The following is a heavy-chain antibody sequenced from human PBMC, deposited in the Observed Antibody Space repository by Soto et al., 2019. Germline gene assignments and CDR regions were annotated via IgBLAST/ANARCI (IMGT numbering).Heavy chain of an antibody. CDR3: EVGRYYDSSGYYYPKNFDY. V-gene: IGHV3-23*01. J-gene: IGHJ4*02. Sequence: EVQLLESGGGLVQPGGSLRLSCAASGFTFSSYAMSWVRQAPGKGLEWVSAISGSGGSTYYADSVKGRFTISRDNSKNTLYLQMNSLRAEDTAVYYCEVGRYYDSSGYYYPKNFDYWGQGTLVTVSS. D-gene: IGHD3-22*01. CDR1: GFTFSSYA. CDR2: ISGSGGST.